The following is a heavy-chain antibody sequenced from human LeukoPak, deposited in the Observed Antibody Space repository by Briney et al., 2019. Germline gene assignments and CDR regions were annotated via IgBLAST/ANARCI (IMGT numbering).Heavy chain of an antibody. CDR2: INQDAGTT. Sequence: GGSLRLSCVASGFSFTSYWMSWVRQAPGKGLEFVANINQDAGTTNYVDSVKGRFTISRDDAENSLYLQMSSLRAEDTALYYCARDPGWSSFDIWGQGIMVTVSS. J-gene: IGHJ3*02. CDR1: GFSFTSYW. CDR3: ARDPGWSSFDI. V-gene: IGHV3-7*01. D-gene: IGHD2-15*01.